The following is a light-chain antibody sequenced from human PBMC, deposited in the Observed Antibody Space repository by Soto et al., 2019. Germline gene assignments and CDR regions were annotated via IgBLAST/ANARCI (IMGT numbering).Light chain of an antibody. Sequence: QSALTQPASMSGSPGQSITISCTGTNSDVGGYNYVTWFQHHPGKAPKLMIYDVNNRPSGVSNRFSGSKSGNTASLTISGLQAEDDADYYCSSYTSSSTPDVFGTGTQLTVL. V-gene: IGLV2-14*03. CDR1: NSDVGGYNY. CDR3: SSYTSSSTPDV. CDR2: DVN. J-gene: IGLJ1*01.